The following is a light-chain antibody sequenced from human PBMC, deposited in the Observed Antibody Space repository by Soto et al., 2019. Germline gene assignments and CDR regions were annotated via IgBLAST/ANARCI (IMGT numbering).Light chain of an antibody. CDR2: GAS. CDR3: QQYGSSPWT. CDR1: QNVSSSY. V-gene: IGKV3-20*01. J-gene: IGKJ1*01. Sequence: EIVLTQSPGTLSLSPGERGTLSCRASQNVSSSYLAWYQQKPGQAPRLLIYGASRRATGIPDRFSGSGSGTDFTLTISRLEPEDFAVYYCQQYGSSPWTFGQGTKVEIK.